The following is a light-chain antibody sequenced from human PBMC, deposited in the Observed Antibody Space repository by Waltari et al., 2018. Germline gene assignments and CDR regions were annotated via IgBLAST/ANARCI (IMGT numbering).Light chain of an antibody. CDR2: GAD. CDR1: QSVRGTY. V-gene: IGKV3-20*01. Sequence: EIVLTQSPGTLSLSPGEGVTLSCRASQSVRGTYLAWYQQKPGQAPRLIIYGADNRATGTPHRFSGSGSGTFFTRTITGREPEDFAVYYCQHYGTSYTFGQGTKLEI. J-gene: IGKJ2*01. CDR3: QHYGTSYT.